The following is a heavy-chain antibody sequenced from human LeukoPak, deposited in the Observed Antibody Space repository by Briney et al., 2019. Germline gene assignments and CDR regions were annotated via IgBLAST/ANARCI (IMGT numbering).Heavy chain of an antibody. CDR1: GGSISSSDW. CDR2: IYHSGST. CDR3: ARESWYSSTSDAFDI. V-gene: IGHV4-4*02. D-gene: IGHD6-13*01. J-gene: IGHJ3*02. Sequence: SETLSLTCAVSGGSISSSDWWRWVRQPPGKGLEWIGEIYHSGSTNYNPSLKSRVTIPVDKSKNQFSLKLSSVTAADTAVYYCARESWYSSTSDAFDIWGQGTMVTVSS.